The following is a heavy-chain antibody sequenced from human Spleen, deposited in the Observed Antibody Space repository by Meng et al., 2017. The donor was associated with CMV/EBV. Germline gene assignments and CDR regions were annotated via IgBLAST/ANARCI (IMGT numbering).Heavy chain of an antibody. J-gene: IGHJ4*02. CDR2: IYYIGST. CDR3: ARVTRIAAAGTILDY. D-gene: IGHD6-13*01. V-gene: IGHV4-59*01. CDR1: GGSISSYY. Sequence: GSLRLSCTVSGGSISSYYWSWIRQPPGKGLEWIGYIYYIGSTNYNPSLKSRVTISVDTSKNQFSLKLSSVTAADTAVYYCARVTRIAAAGTILDYWGQGTLVTVSS.